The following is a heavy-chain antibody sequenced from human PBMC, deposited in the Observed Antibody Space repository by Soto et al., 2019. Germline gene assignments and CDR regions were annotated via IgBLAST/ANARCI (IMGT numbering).Heavy chain of an antibody. CDR2: ISGSGGST. V-gene: IGHV3-23*01. CDR3: AKEVSTKRFLEWLSSSFDY. J-gene: IGHJ4*02. Sequence: GGSLRLSCAASGFTFSSYAMSWVRQAPGKGLEWVSAISGSGGSTYYADSVKGRFTISRDNSKNTLYLQMNSLRAEDTAVYYCAKEVSTKRFLEWLSSSFDYWGQGTLVTVSS. D-gene: IGHD3-3*01. CDR1: GFTFSSYA.